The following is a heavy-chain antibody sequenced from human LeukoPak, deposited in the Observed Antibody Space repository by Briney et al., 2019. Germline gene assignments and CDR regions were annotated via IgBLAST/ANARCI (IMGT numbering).Heavy chain of an antibody. D-gene: IGHD6-13*01. CDR3: AKDTADYSSSWYGFDY. CDR2: ISWNSGSI. V-gene: IGHV3-9*01. J-gene: IGHJ4*02. Sequence: PGRSLRLSCAASGFTFDDYAMHWVRQAPGKGLEWVSGISWNSGSIGYADSVKGRFTISRDNAKNSLYLQMNSLRAEDTALYYCAKDTADYSSSWYGFDYWGQGTLVTVSS. CDR1: GFTFDDYA.